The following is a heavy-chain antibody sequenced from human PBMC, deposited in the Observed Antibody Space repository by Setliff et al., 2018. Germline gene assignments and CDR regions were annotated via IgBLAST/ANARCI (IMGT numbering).Heavy chain of an antibody. V-gene: IGHV1-69*05. J-gene: IGHJ5*02. CDR1: GDSFSNYA. CDR3: ARSPAVLGIVYLDP. Sequence: GASVKVSCKASGDSFSNYAISWVRQAPGQGLEWMGGIIPMFGTPAYTQKFQDRVTITTDESTSTAYMALNSLTSEDTAVYYCARSPAVLGIVYLDPWGQGTLVTVSS. D-gene: IGHD2-15*01. CDR2: IIPMFGTP.